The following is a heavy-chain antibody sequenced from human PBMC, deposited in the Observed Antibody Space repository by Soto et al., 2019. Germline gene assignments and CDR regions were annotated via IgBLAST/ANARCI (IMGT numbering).Heavy chain of an antibody. CDR3: AKEGNDYGDYIIDF. D-gene: IGHD4-17*01. V-gene: IGHV3-30*18. CDR1: GFTFSSHV. CDR2: ISYDGSNK. J-gene: IGHJ4*02. Sequence: QVQLVESGGGVVLPGTSLRLSCAASGFTFSSHVMHWVRQAPGKGLEWLTTISYDGSNKHYADSVKGRFTISRDNSKNTLYLQMNSLRAEDTAVYYCAKEGNDYGDYIIDFWGQGTLVTVSS.